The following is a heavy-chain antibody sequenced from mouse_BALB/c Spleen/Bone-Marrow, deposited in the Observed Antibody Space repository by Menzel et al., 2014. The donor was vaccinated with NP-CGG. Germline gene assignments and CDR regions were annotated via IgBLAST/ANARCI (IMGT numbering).Heavy chain of an antibody. CDR2: IDPANGNT. Sequence: VQLQQPGAELVKPGASVKLSCTASGFNIRDTYMHWVKQRPEQGLEWIGRIDPANGNTKYDPKFQGKATITADTSSNTAYLQLSSLTSEDTAVYYCARPIFLWGQGTSVTVSS. CDR1: GFNIRDTY. J-gene: IGHJ4*01. V-gene: IGHV14-3*02. CDR3: ARPIFL.